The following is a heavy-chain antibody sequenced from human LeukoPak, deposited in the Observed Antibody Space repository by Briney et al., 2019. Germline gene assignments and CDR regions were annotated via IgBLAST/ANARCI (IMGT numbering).Heavy chain of an antibody. D-gene: IGHD3-22*01. CDR3: ARGKDYYDSSGRRFDY. CDR2: INWNGGST. V-gene: IGHV3-20*01. J-gene: IGHJ4*02. CDR1: GFTFSSYG. Sequence: GGSLRLSCAASGFTFSSYGMSWVRQAPGKGLEWVSGINWNGGSTGYADSVKGRFTISRDDAKNSLYLQMNSLRAEDTALYHCARGKDYYDSSGRRFDYWGQGTLVTVSS.